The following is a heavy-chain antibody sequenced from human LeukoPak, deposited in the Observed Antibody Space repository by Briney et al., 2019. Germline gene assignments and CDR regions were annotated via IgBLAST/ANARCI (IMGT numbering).Heavy chain of an antibody. CDR1: GFTFSSCS. CDR3: ARDPRYYYDSSGYYFDY. V-gene: IGHV3-21*01. J-gene: IGHJ4*02. D-gene: IGHD3-22*01. Sequence: NPGGSLRLSCAASGFTFSSCSMNWVRQAPGKGLEWVSSISSSSSYIYYADSVKGRFTISRDNAKNSLYLQMNSLRDEDTAVYYCARDPRYYYDSSGYYFDYWGQGTLVTVPS. CDR2: ISSSSSYI.